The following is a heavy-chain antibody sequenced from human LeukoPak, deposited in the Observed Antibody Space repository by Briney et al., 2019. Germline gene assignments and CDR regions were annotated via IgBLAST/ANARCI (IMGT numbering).Heavy chain of an antibody. J-gene: IGHJ4*02. D-gene: IGHD6-19*01. V-gene: IGHV1-46*01. Sequence: ASVKASCKASGGTFSSYAISWVRQAPGQGLEWMGIINPSGGSTSYAQKFQGRVTMTRDTSTSTVYMELSSLRSEDTAVYYCARDHSSGWYWPGDYWGQGTLVTVSS. CDR3: ARDHSSGWYWPGDY. CDR2: INPSGGST. CDR1: GGTFSSYA.